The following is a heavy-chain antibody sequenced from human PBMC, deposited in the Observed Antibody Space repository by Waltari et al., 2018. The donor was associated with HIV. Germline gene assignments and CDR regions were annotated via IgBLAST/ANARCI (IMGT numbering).Heavy chain of an antibody. CDR2: ITPFNGNT. Sequence: QLQLVQSGAEVKKTGSSVKVSCKASGYTFPYRYLHWVRQAPGQALEWMGWITPFNGNTNYAQKFQDRVTITRDRSMSTAYMELSSLRSEDTAMYYCARSGVVQAAFDIWGQGTMVTVSS. V-gene: IGHV1-45*02. J-gene: IGHJ3*02. CDR3: ARSGVVQAAFDI. CDR1: GYTFPYRY. D-gene: IGHD3-10*01.